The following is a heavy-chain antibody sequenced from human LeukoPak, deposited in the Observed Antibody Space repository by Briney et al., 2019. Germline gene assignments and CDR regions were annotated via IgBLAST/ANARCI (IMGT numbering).Heavy chain of an antibody. J-gene: IGHJ4*02. Sequence: SVKVSCKASGGTFSSYAISWVRQAPGQGLEWMGRITPILGIANYAQKFQGRVTITADKSTSTAYMELSSLRSEDTAVYYCARARDYDFWSGPFDYWGQGTLVTVSS. CDR1: GGTFSSYA. V-gene: IGHV1-69*04. CDR3: ARARDYDFWSGPFDY. D-gene: IGHD3-3*01. CDR2: ITPILGIA.